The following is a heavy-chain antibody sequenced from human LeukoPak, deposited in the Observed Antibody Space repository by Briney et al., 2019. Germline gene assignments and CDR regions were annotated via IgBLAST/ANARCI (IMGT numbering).Heavy chain of an antibody. J-gene: IGHJ4*02. CDR2: IYPGDSDT. CDR1: GYIFTSYW. D-gene: IGHD5-18*01. V-gene: IGHV5-51*01. CDR3: ARQRNSYGFFIDY. Sequence: GASLKISCKGSGYIFTSYWIGWVRQLPGKGLEWMGIIYPGDSDTRYSPSFQGQVTISADKSISTAYLQWSSLKASDTAMYYCARQRNSYGFFIDYWGQGTLVTVSS.